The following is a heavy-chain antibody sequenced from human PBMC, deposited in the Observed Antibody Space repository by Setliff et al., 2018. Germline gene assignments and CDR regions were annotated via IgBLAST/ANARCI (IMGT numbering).Heavy chain of an antibody. V-gene: IGHV3-23*03. Sequence: GGSLRLSCAASGFTFTDYAMSWVRQAPGKGLEWVSTIYSGDRSTFYTDSVKGRFTIFRDSSKNTLSLQMSSLRTEDTAVYYCARDVYDFRTGQGGPWGQGTRVTVS. CDR3: ARDVYDFRTGQGGP. CDR2: IYSGDRST. CDR1: GFTFTDYA. J-gene: IGHJ5*02. D-gene: IGHD3-3*01.